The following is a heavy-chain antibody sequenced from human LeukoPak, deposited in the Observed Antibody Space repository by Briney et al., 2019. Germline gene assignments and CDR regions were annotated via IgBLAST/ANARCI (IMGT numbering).Heavy chain of an antibody. CDR1: GYTFTKYY. J-gene: IGHJ3*02. CDR2: INPSVGTT. V-gene: IGHV1-46*01. Sequence: GASVKVSCKASGYTFTKYYIHWVRQAPGQGLEWMGIINPSVGTTLYAQKFQGRVTLTRDTSTTTVYMEVTSLRSDDTAVYYCAREEMMVVLALDMWGQGTVVTVSS. D-gene: IGHD3-22*01. CDR3: AREEMMVVLALDM.